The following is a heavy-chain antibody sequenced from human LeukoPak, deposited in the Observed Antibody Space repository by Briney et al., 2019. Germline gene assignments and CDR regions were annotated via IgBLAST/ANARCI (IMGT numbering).Heavy chain of an antibody. Sequence: SQTLSLTCTVSGGTISSGGYYWSWIRQPPGEGLEWIGSIYHSGSTYYSPSLKSRVTISIDMSNNQFSLNLNSVTAADTAVYYCARVVWITSWYYFDYWGQGTLVTVSS. V-gene: IGHV4-30-2*01. D-gene: IGHD5-12*01. CDR1: GGTISSGGYY. CDR2: IYHSGST. CDR3: ARVVWITSWYYFDY. J-gene: IGHJ4*02.